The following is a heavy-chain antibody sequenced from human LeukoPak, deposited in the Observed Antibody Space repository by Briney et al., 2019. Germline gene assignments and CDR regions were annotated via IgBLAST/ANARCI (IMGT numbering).Heavy chain of an antibody. Sequence: PGGSLRLSCAASGFTFSSYWMHWVRQAPGKGLVWVSRINSDGSSTSYADSVKGRFTISRDNAKNTLYLQMNSLRAEDTAVYYCARVGVVPAAISPDCYGMDVWGKGTTVTVSS. V-gene: IGHV3-74*01. CDR3: ARVGVVPAAISPDCYGMDV. CDR2: INSDGSST. CDR1: GFTFSSYW. D-gene: IGHD2-2*01. J-gene: IGHJ6*04.